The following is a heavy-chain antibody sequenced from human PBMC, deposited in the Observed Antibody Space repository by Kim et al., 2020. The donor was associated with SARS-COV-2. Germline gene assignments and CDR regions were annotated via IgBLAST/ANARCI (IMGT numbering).Heavy chain of an antibody. J-gene: IGHJ4*02. Sequence: YYADSVKGRFTISRDNSKNTLFLQMNNLGAEDTAVYYCAKGAGAPFFFDYWGQGTLVTVSS. D-gene: IGHD6-19*01. V-gene: IGHV3-23*01. CDR3: AKGAGAPFFFDY.